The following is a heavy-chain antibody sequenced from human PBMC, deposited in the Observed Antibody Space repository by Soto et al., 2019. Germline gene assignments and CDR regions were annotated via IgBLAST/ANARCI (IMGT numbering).Heavy chain of an antibody. CDR1: GGSFSGYY. Sequence: QVQLQQWGAGLFQPSETLSLTCAVYGGSFSGYYWSWIRQPPGEGLGWIGEINHSGSTNYNPSLKSRVTISVDTSKNQFSLKLSSVTAADTAVYYCARVTFGGVIRYWGQGTLVTVSS. V-gene: IGHV4-34*01. CDR2: INHSGST. D-gene: IGHD3-16*01. J-gene: IGHJ4*02. CDR3: ARVTFGGVIRY.